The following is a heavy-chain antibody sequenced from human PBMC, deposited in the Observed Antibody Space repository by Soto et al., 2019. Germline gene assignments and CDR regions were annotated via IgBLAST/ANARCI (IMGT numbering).Heavy chain of an antibody. CDR2: MNPESGST. D-gene: IGHD3-22*01. V-gene: IGHV1-8*01. Sequence: QEQLVQSGAEVKKPGASVKISCKASGYTFNTYDINWVRQATGQGLEWMGWMNPESGSTGFAQSFKGRITLTRNTSLNTVYMEVSSLTNEDTAVYFCARSGGSGYYSAHYYGMDVWGPGTTVTVSS. J-gene: IGHJ6*02. CDR3: ARSGGSGYYSAHYYGMDV. CDR1: GYTFNTYD.